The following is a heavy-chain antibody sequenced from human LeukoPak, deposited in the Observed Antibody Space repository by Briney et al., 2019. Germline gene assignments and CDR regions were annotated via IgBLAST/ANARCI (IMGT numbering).Heavy chain of an antibody. CDR1: GYTPTGYY. V-gene: IGHV1-46*03. Sequence: ASVKVSCKESGYTPTGYYMRCVRQAPGQGLEWMGIINPSGGSTTYAQKFQGRVTMTRDTHTSTVYMELSRLRSEDAAVYYFASGYRAIALWGQGTLVTVSS. CDR2: INPSGGST. D-gene: IGHD3-16*02. CDR3: ASGYRAIAL. J-gene: IGHJ4*01.